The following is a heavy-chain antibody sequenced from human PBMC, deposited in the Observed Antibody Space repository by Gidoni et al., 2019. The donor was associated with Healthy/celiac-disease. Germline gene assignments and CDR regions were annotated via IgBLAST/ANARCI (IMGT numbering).Heavy chain of an antibody. Sequence: QVQLQPWGAGLLKPSATLSLTCAVYCGAFSGYYWSWIRQRPGKGLGWIGEINHSGSHNYNPCRKSRGTISVDTSKNQFSLKLSSVTAADTAVYYCARGLVGATRPLDYWGQGTLVTVSS. CDR1: CGAFSGYY. CDR3: ARGLVGATRPLDY. V-gene: IGHV4-34*01. CDR2: INHSGSH. J-gene: IGHJ4*02. D-gene: IGHD1-26*01.